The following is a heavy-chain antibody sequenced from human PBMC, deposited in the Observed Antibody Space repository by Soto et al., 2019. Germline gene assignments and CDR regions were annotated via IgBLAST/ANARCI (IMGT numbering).Heavy chain of an antibody. D-gene: IGHD3-10*01. Sequence: WETLSLTCSVSSASIGSYFWSWIRQPPGKGLEWIGNIHYSGNTNINPSLRSRVTMSADTSRNQFSLKLSSVTAADTAVYFCARDLSYGSRTNNWFGPWGQGTLVTVSS. J-gene: IGHJ5*02. CDR2: IHYSGNT. CDR1: SASIGSYF. V-gene: IGHV4-59*01. CDR3: ARDLSYGSRTNNWFGP.